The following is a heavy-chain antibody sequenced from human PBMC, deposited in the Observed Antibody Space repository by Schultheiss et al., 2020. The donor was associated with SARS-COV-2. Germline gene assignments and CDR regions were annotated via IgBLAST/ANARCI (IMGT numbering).Heavy chain of an antibody. CDR2: ISYDGSNK. CDR1: GFTFSSYA. Sequence: GGSLRLSCAASGFTFSSYAMSWVRQAPGKGLEWVAVISYDGSNKYYADSVKGRFSISRDNAKNSLYLQMNSLRDDDTAVYYCASHPGSSWFHYWGQGVLVTVSS. V-gene: IGHV3-30-3*01. J-gene: IGHJ4*02. CDR3: ASHPGSSWFHY. D-gene: IGHD6-13*01.